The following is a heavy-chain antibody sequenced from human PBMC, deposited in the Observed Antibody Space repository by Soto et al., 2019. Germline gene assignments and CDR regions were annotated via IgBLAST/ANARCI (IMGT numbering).Heavy chain of an antibody. V-gene: IGHV5-51*01. D-gene: IGHD6-19*01. CDR3: ARQSGGWYYGMDV. CDR2: IDPSDSDT. CDR1: GYSFTSYW. Sequence: PGESLKISCKGSGYSFTSYWISWVRQMPGKGLEWMGRIDPSDSDTRYSPSFQGQVTISADKSISTAYLQWSSLKASDTAMYYCARQSGGWYYGMDVWGQGTTVTVSS. J-gene: IGHJ6*02.